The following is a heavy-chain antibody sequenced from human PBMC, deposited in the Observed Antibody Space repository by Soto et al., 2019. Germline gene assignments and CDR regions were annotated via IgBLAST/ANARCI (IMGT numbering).Heavy chain of an antibody. CDR2: IIPILGIA. CDR3: ASLMSSGYYYGMDV. D-gene: IGHD3-10*01. CDR1: GGTFSSYT. Sequence: QVQLVQSGAEVKKPGSSVKVSCKASGGTFSSYTISWVRQAPGQGLEWMGRIIPILGIANYAQKFQGRVTITEYKSTSTAYMELSSLRSEDTAVYYCASLMSSGYYYGMDVWGQGTTVTVSS. V-gene: IGHV1-69*02. J-gene: IGHJ6*02.